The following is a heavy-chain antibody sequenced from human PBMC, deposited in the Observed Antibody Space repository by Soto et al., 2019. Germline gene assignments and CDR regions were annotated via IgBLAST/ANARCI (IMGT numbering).Heavy chain of an antibody. CDR3: AKGKTTGWYYFDY. CDR1: GFTFDNYA. J-gene: IGHJ4*02. Sequence: EVHLLESGGDLAQPGGSLRLSCAASGFTFDNYAMSWVRQAPGKGLEWVAGVSASGRDTYYADSVKDRYTISRDSSKNTLYLQMNSLRAQDTATYYCAKGKTTGWYYFDYWGQGTLVTVSS. D-gene: IGHD6-19*01. CDR2: VSASGRDT. V-gene: IGHV3-23*01.